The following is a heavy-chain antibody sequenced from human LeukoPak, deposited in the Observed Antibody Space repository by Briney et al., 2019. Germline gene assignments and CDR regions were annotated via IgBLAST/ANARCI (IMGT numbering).Heavy chain of an antibody. CDR2: ISGSGGST. J-gene: IGHJ4*02. Sequence: GGSLRLSCAASGFTFSSYGMSWVRQAPGKGLEWVSAISGSGGSTYYADSVKGRFTISRDNSKNTLYLQMNSLRAEDTAMYYCARSLAARSLDYWGQGTLVTVSS. V-gene: IGHV3-23*01. CDR1: GFTFSSYG. D-gene: IGHD6-6*01. CDR3: ARSLAARSLDY.